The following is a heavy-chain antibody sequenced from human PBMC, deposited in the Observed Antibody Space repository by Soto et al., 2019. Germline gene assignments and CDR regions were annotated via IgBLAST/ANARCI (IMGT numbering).Heavy chain of an antibody. V-gene: IGHV2-5*02. J-gene: IGHJ4*02. CDR1: GFSLSTSGVGVG. CDR2: MYWDDDK. D-gene: IGHD3-16*02. CDR3: ARWGSSRLDY. Sequence: QITLKESGPTLVKPTQTLTLTCTFSGFSLSTSGVGVGVGWIRQPPGKALEWLALMYWDDDKLYSPSLKTRVTITKDTSKNQVVLTMTNMDTVDTATYYCARWGSSRLDYWGQGTLVTVSS.